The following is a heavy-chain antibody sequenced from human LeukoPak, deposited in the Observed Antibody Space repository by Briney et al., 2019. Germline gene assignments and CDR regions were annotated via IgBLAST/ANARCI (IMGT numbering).Heavy chain of an antibody. J-gene: IGHJ6*03. CDR3: ARGGWGSASYYYYYYMDV. D-gene: IGHD2-2*01. CDR2: ISGSGGST. Sequence: PGGSLRLSCAASGFTFSSYAMSWVRQAPGKGLEWVSAISGSGGSTYYADSVKGRFTISRDNAKNSLYLQMNSLRAEDTAVYYCARGGWGSASYYYYYYMDVWGKGTTVTVSS. V-gene: IGHV3-23*01. CDR1: GFTFSSYA.